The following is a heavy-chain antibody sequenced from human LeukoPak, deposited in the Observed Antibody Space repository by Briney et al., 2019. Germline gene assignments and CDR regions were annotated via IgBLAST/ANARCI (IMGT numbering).Heavy chain of an antibody. Sequence: GGSLRLSCAASGFTFTTYAMSWVRQAPGKGLEWVATIKQDGSEKYYMDSVRGRFTISRDNAKNSLYLQMNSLRAEDTAVYYCASPEWLPDSIDIWGQGTMVTVSS. V-gene: IGHV3-7*01. J-gene: IGHJ3*02. CDR2: IKQDGSEK. D-gene: IGHD3-3*01. CDR1: GFTFTTYA. CDR3: ASPEWLPDSIDI.